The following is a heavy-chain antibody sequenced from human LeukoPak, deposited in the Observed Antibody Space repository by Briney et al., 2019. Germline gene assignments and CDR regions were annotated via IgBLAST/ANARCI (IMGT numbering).Heavy chain of an antibody. J-gene: IGHJ4*02. CDR3: ARALTPGYCSGGTCSYFDY. D-gene: IGHD2-15*01. CDR2: IYYSGST. V-gene: IGHV4-59*01. CDR1: GGSIRSYY. Sequence: SETLSLTCTVSGGSIRSYYWSWLRQPPGKGLEWIGYIYYSGSTNSNPSLKSRVTISVDTSKNQFSLKVSSVTAADTAVYYCARALTPGYCSGGTCSYFDYWGQGTLVTVSS.